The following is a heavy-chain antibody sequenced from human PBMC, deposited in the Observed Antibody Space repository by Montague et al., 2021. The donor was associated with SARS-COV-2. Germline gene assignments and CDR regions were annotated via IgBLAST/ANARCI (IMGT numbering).Heavy chain of an antibody. CDR3: ARYSYSGTYFGLNDAFDI. CDR2: TCYRSEWYF. D-gene: IGHD1-26*01. CDR1: GDSVSSNNAA. J-gene: IGHJ3*02. V-gene: IGHV6-1*01. Sequence: CAISGDSVSSNNAAWNWIRQSPSRGLEWLGRTCYRSEWYFDYAISLRGRITINPDTSKNQFSLQLDSVTLDDTAVYYCARYSYSGTYFGLNDAFDIWGQGTLVTVCS.